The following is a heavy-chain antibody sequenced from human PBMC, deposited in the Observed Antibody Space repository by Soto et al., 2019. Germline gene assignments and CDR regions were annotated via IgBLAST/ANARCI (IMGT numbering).Heavy chain of an antibody. V-gene: IGHV1-2*02. CDR1: GYPVTAYY. CDR3: ASGGGVGVAGSAAFEM. D-gene: IGHD3-3*01. Sequence: QLHLVQSGAVVKKPGASVTVSCSASGYPVTAYYMHWVRQAPGRGLEWMGGINPATGAAKYTQTFQGRFTMTRDTSTRTVFMELSGLTSEDTAVFDCASGGGVGVAGSAAFEMWGQGTLVTVSS. J-gene: IGHJ3*02. CDR2: INPATGAA.